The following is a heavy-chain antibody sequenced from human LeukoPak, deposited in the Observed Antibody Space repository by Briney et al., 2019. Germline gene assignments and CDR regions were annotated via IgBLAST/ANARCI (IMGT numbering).Heavy chain of an antibody. D-gene: IGHD5-24*01. CDR2: VSSSGTTT. J-gene: IGHJ4*02. CDR3: ARADRDGNKRFLD. V-gene: IGHV3-48*02. Sequence: GGSLRLSCTASGFTFSNAWMIWARQAPGKGLEWVSYVSSSGTTTYYADSVKGRFTISRDNGKNLVSLQMNSLRDEDTAVYYCARADRDGNKRFLDWGQGTLVTVSS. CDR1: GFTFSNAW.